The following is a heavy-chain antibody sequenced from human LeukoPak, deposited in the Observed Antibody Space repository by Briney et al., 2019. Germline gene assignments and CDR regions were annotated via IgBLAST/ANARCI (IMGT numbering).Heavy chain of an antibody. CDR1: GGSISSYY. Sequence: SETLSLTCTVSGGSISSYYWSWIRQPAGKGLEWIGRIYTSGSTNYNPSLKSRVTMSVDTSKNQFSLKLSSVTAADTAVYYCARESRPDSSSAPFDYWGQGTLVTVSS. J-gene: IGHJ4*02. D-gene: IGHD6-6*01. V-gene: IGHV4-4*07. CDR3: ARESRPDSSSAPFDY. CDR2: IYTSGST.